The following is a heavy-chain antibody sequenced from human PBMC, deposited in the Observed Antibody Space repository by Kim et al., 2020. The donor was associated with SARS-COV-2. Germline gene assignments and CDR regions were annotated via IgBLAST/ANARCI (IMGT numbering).Heavy chain of an antibody. CDR3: ASFYTGCVSNNFDC. D-gene: IGHD4-4*01. J-gene: IGHJ4*02. CDR2: VSGSGGNT. CDR1: GFTFSSYG. V-gene: IGHV3-74*01. Sequence: GGSLRLSCVASGFTFSSYGMHWVRQAPGKGLVWVSRVSGSGGNTYYADSVKGRFTISRDNSKNTLYLQMNSLRAEDTAVYYCASFYTGCVSNNFDCCGQG.